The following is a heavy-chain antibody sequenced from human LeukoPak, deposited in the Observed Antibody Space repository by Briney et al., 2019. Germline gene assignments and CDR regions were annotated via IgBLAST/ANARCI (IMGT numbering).Heavy chain of an antibody. CDR1: GGSFSGYY. V-gene: IGHV4-34*01. Sequence: SETLSLTCAVYGGSFSGYYWSRIRQPPGKGLEWIGEINHSGSTNYNPSLKSRVTMSVDTSKNQFSLKLSSVTAADTAVYYCARASRAGADYYYYMDVWGKGTTVTISS. D-gene: IGHD1-26*01. J-gene: IGHJ6*03. CDR2: INHSGST. CDR3: ARASRAGADYYYYMDV.